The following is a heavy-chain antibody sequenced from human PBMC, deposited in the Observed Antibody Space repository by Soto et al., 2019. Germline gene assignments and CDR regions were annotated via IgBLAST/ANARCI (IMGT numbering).Heavy chain of an antibody. CDR1: VDSISSYY. J-gene: IGHJ4*02. CDR2: IYYSGST. V-gene: IGHV4-59*08. Sequence: SETLSLTCSVSVDSISSYYLSWIRQPPGKGLEWIGYIYYSGSTNYNPSLKSRVTISVDTSKNQFSLKLSSVTAADTAVYYCARARYATDFDYWGQGTLVTVSS. CDR3: ARARYATDFDY. D-gene: IGHD3-16*01.